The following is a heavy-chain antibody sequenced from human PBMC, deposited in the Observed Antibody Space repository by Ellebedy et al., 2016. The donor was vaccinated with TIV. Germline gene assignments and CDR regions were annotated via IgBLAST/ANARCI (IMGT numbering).Heavy chain of an antibody. Sequence: GESLTISCAASGLPLSKFGIAWVRQAPGKGLEWVSAINDNADATWYADSVKGRFTISRDNSEDTLYMQMNNLRAEDTAVDSCAKELGSRLPFDSWGQGTLVTVSS. J-gene: IGHJ4*02. CDR3: AKELGSRLPFDS. CDR2: INDNADAT. V-gene: IGHV3-23*01. CDR1: GLPLSKFG. D-gene: IGHD5-12*01.